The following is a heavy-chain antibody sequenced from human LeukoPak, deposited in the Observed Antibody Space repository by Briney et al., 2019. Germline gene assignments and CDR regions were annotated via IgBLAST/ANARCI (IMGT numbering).Heavy chain of an antibody. V-gene: IGHV1-2*02. D-gene: IGHD6-25*01. Sequence: ASVKVSCKASGYTFTGYYMHWVRQAPGQGLEWMGWINPNSGGTNYAQKFQGRVNMTRDTSISTAYMELSRLRSDDTAVYYCAREERGYNWFDPWGQGTLVTVSS. CDR2: INPNSGGT. CDR3: AREERGYNWFDP. J-gene: IGHJ5*02. CDR1: GYTFTGYY.